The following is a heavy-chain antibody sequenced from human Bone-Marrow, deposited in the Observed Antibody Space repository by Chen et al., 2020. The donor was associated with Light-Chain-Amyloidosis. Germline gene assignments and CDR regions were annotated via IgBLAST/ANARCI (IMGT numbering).Heavy chain of an antibody. CDR2: IWYDGSNK. CDR1: GFTFSSYG. D-gene: IGHD1-26*01. Sequence: QVQLVESGGGVVQPGRSLRLPCDASGFTFSSYGMHWVRQAPGKGLEWVAVIWYDGSNKYYADSVKGRFTISRDNSKNTLYLQMNSLRAEDTAVYYCARVEWELRYYYYGMDVWGQGTTVTVSS. V-gene: IGHV3-33*01. CDR3: ARVEWELRYYYYGMDV. J-gene: IGHJ6*02.